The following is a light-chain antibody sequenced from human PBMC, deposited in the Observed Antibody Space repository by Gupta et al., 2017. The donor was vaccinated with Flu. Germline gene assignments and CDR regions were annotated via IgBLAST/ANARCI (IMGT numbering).Light chain of an antibody. V-gene: IGLV1-47*02. CDR3: AGSDAGINAWV. CDR1: SSNIGSNN. Sequence: QSVPTQPPSASETPGQRVTISCSGSSSNIGSNNVYWSQQLPGTDANHLIVSKHQRPSGVNDRSSCCKSCNSASPVTRGLRSEDEADDYCAGSDAGINAWVFGGGTKLTVL. CDR2: SKH. J-gene: IGLJ3*02.